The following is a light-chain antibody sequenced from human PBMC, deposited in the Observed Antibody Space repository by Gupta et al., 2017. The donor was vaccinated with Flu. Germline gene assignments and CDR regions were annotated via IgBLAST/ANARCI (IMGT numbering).Light chain of an antibody. Sequence: DIVMTQSPDSLAVSLGERATINCKSSQSVLYSSNNKNYLAWYKQKPGQPPKLLIYWASTRESGVPDRFSGSGSGTDFTLTISSLQAEDVAVYYCHQYYNTPLTFGGGTTVEIK. J-gene: IGKJ4*01. CDR2: WAS. CDR1: QSVLYSSNNKNY. V-gene: IGKV4-1*01. CDR3: HQYYNTPLT.